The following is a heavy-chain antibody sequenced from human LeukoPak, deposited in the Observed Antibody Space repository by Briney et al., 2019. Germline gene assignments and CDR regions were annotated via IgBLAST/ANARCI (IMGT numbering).Heavy chain of an antibody. J-gene: IGHJ4*02. V-gene: IGHV4-34*01. D-gene: IGHD3-10*01. CDR2: INHSGST. CDR3: ARGREVRGVIRKTYFDY. Sequence: SETLSLTCAVYGGSFSGYYWSWIRQPPGKGLEWIGEINHSGSTNYNPSLKSRVTISVDTSKNQFSLKLSSVTAADTAVYYCARGREVRGVIRKTYFDYWGQGTLVTVSS. CDR1: GGSFSGYY.